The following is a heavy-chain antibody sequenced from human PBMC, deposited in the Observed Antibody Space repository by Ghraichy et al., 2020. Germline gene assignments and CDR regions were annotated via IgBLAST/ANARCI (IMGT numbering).Heavy chain of an antibody. Sequence: ASVKVSCKASGYTLTTYGVSWVRQAAGQGLEWMGWISPYNGNTKYAQKFQGRVTMTTDTSTSTAYMEVRSLRSDDTAVYYCARPGGFGRRPLSSSWPEADAFDIWGQGTMVTVSS. CDR1: GYTLTTYG. CDR2: ISPYNGNT. CDR3: ARPGGFGRRPLSSSWPEADAFDI. V-gene: IGHV1-18*04. J-gene: IGHJ3*02. D-gene: IGHD6-13*01.